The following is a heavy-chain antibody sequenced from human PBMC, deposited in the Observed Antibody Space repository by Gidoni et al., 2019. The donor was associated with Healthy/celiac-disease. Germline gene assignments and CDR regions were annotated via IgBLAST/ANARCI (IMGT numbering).Heavy chain of an antibody. J-gene: IGHJ4*02. Sequence: EVQLVESGGGLVQPGGSLRLPCAASGFTVSSNYMSWGRQAPGKGLEWVSVIYSGGSTYYSDSVKGRFTISRDNSKNTLYLQMNSLRAEDTAVYYCARERYYDFWSGPAGYFDYWGQGTLVTVSS. V-gene: IGHV3-66*01. CDR3: ARERYYDFWSGPAGYFDY. D-gene: IGHD3-3*01. CDR1: GFTVSSNY. CDR2: IYSGGST.